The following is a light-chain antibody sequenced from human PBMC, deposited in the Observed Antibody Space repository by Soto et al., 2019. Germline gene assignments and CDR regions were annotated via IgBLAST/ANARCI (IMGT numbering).Light chain of an antibody. J-gene: IGLJ1*01. CDR3: SAYTASRTYV. Sequence: QSALTQPASVSGSPGQSITISCTGTSSDVGAYNFVSWHQQHPGKAPKLMIYNVYDRPSGISYRFTGSKSGNTASLTISGLQGEDEADYYCSAYTASRTYVCGTGTKLTVL. CDR1: SSDVGAYNF. V-gene: IGLV2-14*03. CDR2: NVY.